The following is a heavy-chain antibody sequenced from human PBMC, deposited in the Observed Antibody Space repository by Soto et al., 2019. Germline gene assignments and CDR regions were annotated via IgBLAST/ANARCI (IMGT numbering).Heavy chain of an antibody. D-gene: IGHD1-1*01. Sequence: GGSLRLSCAASAISFNSYGVSWVRQAPGKGLEWVSSVTVTGGSTYYADSVKGRFTISRDTSNYTVSLLLNTLRVEDTAIYYCAGQRTPEGWFDPWGQGTLVTVSS. CDR2: VTVTGGST. J-gene: IGHJ5*02. CDR3: AGQRTPEGWFDP. V-gene: IGHV3-23*01. CDR1: AISFNSYG.